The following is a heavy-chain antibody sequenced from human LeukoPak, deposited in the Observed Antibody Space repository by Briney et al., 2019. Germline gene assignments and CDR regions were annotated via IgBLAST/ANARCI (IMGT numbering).Heavy chain of an antibody. CDR3: AGTAAGYCSGGSCWGY. D-gene: IGHD2-15*01. CDR2: IYYSGST. CDR1: GGSISSYY. Sequence: SEALSLTCTVSGGSISSYYWSWIRQPPGKGLEWIGYIYYSGSTNYNPSLKSRVTISVDTSKNQFSLKLSSVTAADTAVYYCAGTAAGYCSGGSCWGYWGQGTLVTVSS. V-gene: IGHV4-59*01. J-gene: IGHJ4*02.